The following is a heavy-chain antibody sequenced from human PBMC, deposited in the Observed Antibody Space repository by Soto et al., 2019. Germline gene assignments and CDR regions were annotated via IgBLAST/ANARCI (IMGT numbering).Heavy chain of an antibody. Sequence: EVQLLDSGGGLVQPGGSLRLSCTASGFTFSDYAMSWVRQPPGKGLEWVSVISAGGSTYYADSVKGRFTVSRANSKNTLYLQMNSLRPEDTAVYYCANVPIWCSSTSCYTEGFDYWGQGTLVTVSS. J-gene: IGHJ4*02. CDR3: ANVPIWCSSTSCYTEGFDY. V-gene: IGHV3-23*01. CDR2: ISAGGST. D-gene: IGHD2-2*02. CDR1: GFTFSDYA.